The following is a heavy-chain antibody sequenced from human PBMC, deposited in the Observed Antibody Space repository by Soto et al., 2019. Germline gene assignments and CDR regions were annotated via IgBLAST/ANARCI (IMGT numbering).Heavy chain of an antibody. Sequence: PGGSLRLSCAASGFIFSNYAMNWVRQAPGKGLEWVSFVSANADGTFYADSVKGRFSISRDNSKNTLYLQMNNLRAEDTAIYYCSKGRLPFDFWGQGTLVTVSS. V-gene: IGHV3-23*01. CDR2: VSANADGT. J-gene: IGHJ4*02. CDR3: SKGRLPFDF. CDR1: GFIFSNYA.